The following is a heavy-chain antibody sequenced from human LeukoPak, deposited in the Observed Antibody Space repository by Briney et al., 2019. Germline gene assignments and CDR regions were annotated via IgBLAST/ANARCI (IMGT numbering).Heavy chain of an antibody. D-gene: IGHD3-9*01. CDR2: IIPIFGTA. CDR3: ARDLSLSDILTGYYFDY. Sequence: ASVKVSCKASGGTFSSYAISWVRQPPGQGLEWMGGIIPIFGTANYAQKFQGRVTITADESTSTAYMELSSLRSEDTAVYYCARDLSLSDILTGYYFDYWAREPWSPSPQ. CDR1: GGTFSSYA. J-gene: IGHJ4*02. V-gene: IGHV1-69*13.